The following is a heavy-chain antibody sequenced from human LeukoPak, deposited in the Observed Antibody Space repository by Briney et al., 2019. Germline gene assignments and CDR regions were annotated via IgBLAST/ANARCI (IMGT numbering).Heavy chain of an antibody. CDR2: IYYSGST. CDR3: ARDSNGPGADAFDI. Sequence: SETLSLTCTVSGGSISSSSYYWGWIRQPPGKGLEWIGSIYYSGSTYYNPSLKSRVTISVDTSKNQFSLKLSSVTAADTAVYYCARDSNGPGADAFDIWGQGTMVTVSS. D-gene: IGHD4-11*01. CDR1: GGSISSSSYY. J-gene: IGHJ3*02. V-gene: IGHV4-39*07.